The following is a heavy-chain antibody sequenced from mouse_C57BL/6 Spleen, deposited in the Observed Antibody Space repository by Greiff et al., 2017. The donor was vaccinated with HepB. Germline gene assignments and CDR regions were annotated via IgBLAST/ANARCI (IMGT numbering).Heavy chain of an antibody. CDR2: IDPANGNT. CDR3: ARPLLITTVVVRYVDV. D-gene: IGHD1-1*01. J-gene: IGHJ1*03. CDR1: GFNIKNTY. V-gene: IGHV14-3*01. Sequence: EVQLQQSVAELVRPGASVKLSCTASGFNIKNTYMHWVKQRPEQGLEWIGRIDPANGNTKYAPKFQGKATINADTSYNTAYLQLSSLTSEDTAIYYCARPLLITTVVVRYVDVWGTGTTVTVSS.